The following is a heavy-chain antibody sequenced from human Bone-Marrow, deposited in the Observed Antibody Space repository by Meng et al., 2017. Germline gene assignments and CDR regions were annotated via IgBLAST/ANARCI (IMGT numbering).Heavy chain of an antibody. Sequence: QVQLVKSGAGGKKPGSSVKVSCKASGGTFSSYAISWVRQAPGQGLEWMGGIIPIFGTANYAQKFQGRVTITADESTSTAYMELSSLRSEDTAVYYCASVGGAGRKVDYWGQGTLVTVSS. CDR1: GGTFSSYA. D-gene: IGHD2-15*01. CDR2: IIPIFGTA. V-gene: IGHV1-69*01. CDR3: ASVGGAGRKVDY. J-gene: IGHJ4*02.